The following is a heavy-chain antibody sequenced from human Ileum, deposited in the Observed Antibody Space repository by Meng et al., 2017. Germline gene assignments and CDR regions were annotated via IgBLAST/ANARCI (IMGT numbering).Heavy chain of an antibody. CDR2: IKYDGSIT. CDR3: ARSDWFDP. V-gene: IGHV3-74*03. J-gene: IGHJ5*02. Sequence: VDPVQSGGGLVQPGGSLRLACPASGFTFSSSWMHWVRQVPGKGLVWVSRIKYDGSITMYADFVKGRFTISRDNAKNTLYLQMNNLRAEDTAVYYCARSDWFDPWGQGTLVTVSS. CDR1: GFTFSSSW.